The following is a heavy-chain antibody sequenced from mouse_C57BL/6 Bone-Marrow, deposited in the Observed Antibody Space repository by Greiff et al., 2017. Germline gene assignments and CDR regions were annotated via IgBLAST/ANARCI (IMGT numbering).Heavy chain of an antibody. D-gene: IGHD1-1*01. CDR1: VYTFTDYY. Sequence: QVQLQQSGAELVRPGASVKLSCKASVYTFTDYYINWVKQRPGQGLEWIARIYPGSGNTYYNEKFKGKATLTAEKSSSTAYMQLSSLTSEDSAVYFCARLGFPDYGSSYGYFDVWGTGTTVTVSS. V-gene: IGHV1-76*01. CDR2: IYPGSGNT. J-gene: IGHJ1*03. CDR3: ARLGFPDYGSSYGYFDV.